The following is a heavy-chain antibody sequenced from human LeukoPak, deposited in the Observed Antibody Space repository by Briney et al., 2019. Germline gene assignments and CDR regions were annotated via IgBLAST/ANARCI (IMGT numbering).Heavy chain of an antibody. CDR1: GYTLTELS. CDR2: FDPEDGET. J-gene: IGHJ5*02. V-gene: IGHV1-24*01. Sequence: ASVKVSCTVSGYTLTELSMHWVRQAPGKGLEWMGGFDPEDGETIYAQKYQGRVTMTEDTSTDTAYMELSSLRSEDTTVYYCATRGVYYYDSSGYYHNWFDPWGQGTLVTVSS. CDR3: ATRGVYYYDSSGYYHNWFDP. D-gene: IGHD3-22*01.